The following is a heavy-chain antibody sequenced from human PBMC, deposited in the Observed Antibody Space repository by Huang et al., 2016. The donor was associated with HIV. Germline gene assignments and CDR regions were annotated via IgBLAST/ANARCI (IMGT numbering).Heavy chain of an antibody. CDR2: IGGGDTPK. Sequence: QVQLVESGGDLVRPGGSLRLSCEASGFPFSDHYMSWVRQAAGEGLGWVAVIGGGDTPKYYADAVKGRFTISRDNAENSLFLKMNSLRVEDSAVYYCARESYDFWNGYFSEFYYYYYMDVWGIGTTVTVAS. J-gene: IGHJ6*03. V-gene: IGHV3-11*04. CDR3: ARESYDFWNGYFSEFYYYYYMDV. CDR1: GFPFSDHY. D-gene: IGHD3-3*01.